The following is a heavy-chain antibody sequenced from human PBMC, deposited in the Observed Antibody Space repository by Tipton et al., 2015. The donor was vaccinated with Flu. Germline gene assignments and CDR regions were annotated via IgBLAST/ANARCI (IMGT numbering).Heavy chain of an antibody. Sequence: LRLSCTVSGGSISTSYWSWIRQPAGKGLEWIGRISTSGSTNYNPSLKSRVTVSVDTSKKHFSLKLSSVTAADTAVYYCARGRVGTFDYWGQGTLVSVSS. V-gene: IGHV4-4*07. CDR3: ARGRVGTFDY. D-gene: IGHD2/OR15-2a*01. J-gene: IGHJ4*02. CDR2: ISTSGST. CDR1: GGSISTSY.